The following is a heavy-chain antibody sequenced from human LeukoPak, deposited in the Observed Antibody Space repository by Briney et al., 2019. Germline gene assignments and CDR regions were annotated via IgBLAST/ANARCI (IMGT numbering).Heavy chain of an antibody. V-gene: IGHV3-30*18. CDR3: AKDGRSGSFLTGFES. CDR2: ISYDGDNK. Sequence: GRSLRLSCAASGFTFSSYAMHWGRQAPGKGLEWVAVISYDGDNKYSADSVKGRFTISRDNSKNTLYLHMNTVRVEDTAVYYCAKDGRSGSFLTGFESWGQGTLVTVSS. J-gene: IGHJ4*02. D-gene: IGHD1-26*01. CDR1: GFTFSSYA.